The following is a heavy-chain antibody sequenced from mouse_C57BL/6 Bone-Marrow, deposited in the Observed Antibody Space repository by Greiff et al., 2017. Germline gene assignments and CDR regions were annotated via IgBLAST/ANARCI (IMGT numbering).Heavy chain of an antibody. CDR1: GYAFSSSW. CDR3: ARGMDY. CDR2: IYPGDGDT. V-gene: IGHV1-82*01. J-gene: IGHJ4*01. Sequence: QVQLQQSGPELVKPGASVKISCKASGYAFSSSWLNWVKQRPGTGLEWSGRIYPGDGDTNYNGQFKGKATLTADNSSSTDYMQLSSLTSEDSAVYFCARGMDYWGQGTSVTDSS.